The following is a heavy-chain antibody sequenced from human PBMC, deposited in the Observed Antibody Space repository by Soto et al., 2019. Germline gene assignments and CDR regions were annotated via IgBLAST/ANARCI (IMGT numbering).Heavy chain of an antibody. CDR2: ISSSSSYT. D-gene: IGHD3-10*01. CDR3: ARDQATMVRGAPGH. Sequence: PGGSLRLCCAPSGFSVSDYYMSCVRQAPRNGLEWVSYISSSSSYTNYANSVKGRFTISRDNAKNSLYLQMNSLRAEDTAVYYCARDQATMVRGAPGHWGQGTLVTVSS. V-gene: IGHV3-11*06. CDR1: GFSVSDYY. J-gene: IGHJ4*02.